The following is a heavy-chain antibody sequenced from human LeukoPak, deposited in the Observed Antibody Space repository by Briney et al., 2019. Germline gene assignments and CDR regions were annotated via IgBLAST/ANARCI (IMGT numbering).Heavy chain of an antibody. V-gene: IGHV3-23*01. CDR2: ISGSGGST. CDR3: AKDAVGSGSTRGFDY. CDR1: GFTFSSYA. D-gene: IGHD6-19*01. Sequence: GGSLRLSCAASGFTFSSYAMSWVRQAPGKGLEWVSAISGSGGSTYYADSVKGRFTISRDNSKNTLYLQMNSLRAEDTAAYYCAKDAVGSGSTRGFDYWGQGTLVTVSS. J-gene: IGHJ4*02.